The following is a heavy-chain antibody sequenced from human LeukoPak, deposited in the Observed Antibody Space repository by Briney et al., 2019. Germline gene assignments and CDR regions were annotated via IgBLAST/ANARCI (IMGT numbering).Heavy chain of an antibody. V-gene: IGHV1-69*06. Sequence: ASVKVSCKASGYTFTGYYMHWVRQAPGQGLEWMGGIIPIFGTANYAQKFQGRVTITADKSTSTAYMELSSLRSEDTAVYYCARAPYDYYYYMDVWGKGTTVTVSS. CDR3: ARAPYDYYYYMDV. D-gene: IGHD5-12*01. CDR1: GYTFTGYY. J-gene: IGHJ6*03. CDR2: IIPIFGTA.